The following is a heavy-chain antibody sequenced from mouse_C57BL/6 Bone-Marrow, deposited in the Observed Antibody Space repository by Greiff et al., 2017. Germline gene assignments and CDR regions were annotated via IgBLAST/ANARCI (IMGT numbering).Heavy chain of an antibody. V-gene: IGHV10-1*01. D-gene: IGHD2-4*01. J-gene: IGHJ4*01. CDR3: VRQIYYDYADYYAMDY. CDR1: GFSFNTYA. Sequence: EVQGVESGGGLVQPKGSLKLSCAASGFSFNTYAMNWVRQAPGKGLEWVARIRSKSNNYATYYADSVKDRFTISRDDSESMLYLQMNNLKTENTAMYYCVRQIYYDYADYYAMDYWGQGTSVTVSS. CDR2: IRSKSNNYAT.